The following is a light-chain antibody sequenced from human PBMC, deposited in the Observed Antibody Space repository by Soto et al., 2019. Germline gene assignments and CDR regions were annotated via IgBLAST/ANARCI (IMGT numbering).Light chain of an antibody. CDR1: ETISDY. CDR3: QQTFSKLLS. CDR2: STS. Sequence: IPLTKSPSSRSASVGHIVTLVCRAIETISDYLNWYQLKSGEAPQVLIYSTSTLRGGVQSRFSGTGSGTEFTRTISRLQPEDVATYSCQQTFSKLLSVGGGTTVEIK. J-gene: IGKJ4*01. V-gene: IGKV1-39*01.